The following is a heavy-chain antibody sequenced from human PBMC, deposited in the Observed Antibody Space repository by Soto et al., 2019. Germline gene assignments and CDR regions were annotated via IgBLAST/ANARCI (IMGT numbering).Heavy chain of an antibody. CDR1: GGSISSYY. D-gene: IGHD2-15*01. Sequence: SETLSLTCTVSGGSISSYYWSWIRQPPGKGLEWIGYIYYSGSTNYNPSLKSRVTISVDTSKNQFSLKLSSVTAADTAVYYCARDSTLRSYGMDVWGQGTTVTVSS. CDR3: ARDSTLRSYGMDV. V-gene: IGHV4-59*01. CDR2: IYYSGST. J-gene: IGHJ6*02.